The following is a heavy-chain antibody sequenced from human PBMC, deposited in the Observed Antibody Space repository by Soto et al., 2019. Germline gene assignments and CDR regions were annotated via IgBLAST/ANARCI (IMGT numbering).Heavy chain of an antibody. Sequence: QLQLQESGPGLVKPSETLSLTCTVSGGSISSSSYYWGWIRQPPGKGLEWVGSIYYSGSSYYNPSLNSPATILVDTYKNQFSLKLNSVTATNTDVFYCATKTVRAVAGVRSFYFAYWGQGTLATVSS. CDR3: ATKTVRAVAGVRSFYFAY. D-gene: IGHD6-19*01. J-gene: IGHJ4*02. CDR1: GGSISSSSYY. CDR2: IYYSGSS. V-gene: IGHV4-39*01.